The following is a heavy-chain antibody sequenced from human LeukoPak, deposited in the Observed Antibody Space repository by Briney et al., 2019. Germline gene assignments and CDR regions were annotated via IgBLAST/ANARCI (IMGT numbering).Heavy chain of an antibody. J-gene: IGHJ4*02. V-gene: IGHV4-34*01. D-gene: IGHD3-22*01. CDR2: INHSGST. CDR3: ARGPLFRSSGYCSPWKYYFDY. Sequence: SETLSLTCAVYGGSFSGYYWSWIRQPPGKGLEWIGEINHSGSTNYNPSLKSRVTISVDTSKNQFSLKLSSVTAADTAVYYCARGPLFRSSGYCSPWKYYFDYWGQGTLVTVSS. CDR1: GGSFSGYY.